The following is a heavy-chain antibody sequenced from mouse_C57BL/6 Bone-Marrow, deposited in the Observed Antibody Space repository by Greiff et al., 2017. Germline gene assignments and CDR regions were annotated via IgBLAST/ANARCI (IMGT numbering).Heavy chain of an antibody. V-gene: IGHV1-39*01. CDR1: GYSFTDYN. CDR2: INPNYGTT. Sequence: EVQLQESGPELVKPGASVKISCKASGYSFTDYNMNWVKQSNGKSLEWIGVINPNYGTTSYNQKFKGKATLTVDQSSSTAYMQLNSLTSEDSAVYCCARPITTVVAPYVDVWGTGTTVTVSS. CDR3: ARPITTVVAPYVDV. J-gene: IGHJ1*03. D-gene: IGHD1-1*01.